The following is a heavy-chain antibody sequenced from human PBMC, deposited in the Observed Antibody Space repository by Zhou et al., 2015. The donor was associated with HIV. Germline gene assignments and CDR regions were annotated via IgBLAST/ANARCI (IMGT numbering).Heavy chain of an antibody. CDR1: GGTFSSYA. D-gene: IGHD2-21*02. CDR2: IIPIFGTA. Sequence: QVQLVQSGAEVKKPGSSVKVSCKASGGTFSSYAISWVRQAPGQGLEWMGGIIPIFGTANYAQKFQGRVTITADESTSTAYMELSSLRSEDTAVYYCASGILGAYCGGDCYGWFDPWGQGTLVTVSS. CDR3: ASGILGAYCGGDCYGWFDP. J-gene: IGHJ5*02. V-gene: IGHV1-69*01.